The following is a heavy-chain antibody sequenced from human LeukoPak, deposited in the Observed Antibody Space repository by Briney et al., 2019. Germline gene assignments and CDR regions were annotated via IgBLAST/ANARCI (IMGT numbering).Heavy chain of an antibody. V-gene: IGHV3-21*01. CDR3: GREGGVYGSYY. J-gene: IGHJ4*02. CDR2: ISSRSGYI. D-gene: IGHD3-22*01. CDR1: GFPFSTYA. Sequence: KPGRSLRLSCAASGFPFSTYALNWVRQAPGKGLEWVSSISSRSGYIYYADSVKGRFTISRDNAKNSLYLQMNSLRAEDTAVYYCGREGGVYGSYYWGQGTLVTVSS.